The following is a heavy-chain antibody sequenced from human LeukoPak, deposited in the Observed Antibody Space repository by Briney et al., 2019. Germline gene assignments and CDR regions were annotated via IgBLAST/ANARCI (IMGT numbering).Heavy chain of an antibody. Sequence: GGSLRLSCAASGFTFSSYSMNWVRQAPGKGLEWVSSISSSSSYIYYADSVKGRYTISRDNAKKSLYLQMNSVRAEDTAVYYCARTYYYDSSGYREDRFDPWGQGTLVTVSS. CDR3: ARTYYYDSSGYREDRFDP. CDR2: ISSSSSYI. CDR1: GFTFSSYS. J-gene: IGHJ5*02. V-gene: IGHV3-21*01. D-gene: IGHD3-22*01.